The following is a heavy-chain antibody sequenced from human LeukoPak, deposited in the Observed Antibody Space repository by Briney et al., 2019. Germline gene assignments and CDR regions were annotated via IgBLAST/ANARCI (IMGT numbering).Heavy chain of an antibody. V-gene: IGHV1-8*01. J-gene: IGHJ6*02. CDR2: MNPNSGNT. CDR3: ARDKLWFGEPHLLDYYYYYGMDV. Sequence: ASVKVSCKASGYTFTSYDINWVRQATGQGLEWMGWMNPNSGNTGYAQKFQGRATMTRNTSISTGYMELSSLRSEDTAVYYCARDKLWFGEPHLLDYYYYYGMDVWGQGTTVTVSS. CDR1: GYTFTSYD. D-gene: IGHD3-10*01.